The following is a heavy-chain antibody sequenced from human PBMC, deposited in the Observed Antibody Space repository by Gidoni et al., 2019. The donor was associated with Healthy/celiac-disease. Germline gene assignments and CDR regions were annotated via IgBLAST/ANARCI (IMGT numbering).Heavy chain of an antibody. J-gene: IGHJ4*02. CDR2: ISWNSGSI. Sequence: EVQLVESGGGLVQPGRSLRLSCAASGFTFDDYAMHWVRQAPGKGLEWVSGISWNSGSIGYADSVKGRFTISRDNAKNSLYLQMNSLRAEDTALYYCAKVNYDSSGYLGNYFDYWGQGTLVTVSS. D-gene: IGHD3-22*01. V-gene: IGHV3-9*01. CDR3: AKVNYDSSGYLGNYFDY. CDR1: GFTFDDYA.